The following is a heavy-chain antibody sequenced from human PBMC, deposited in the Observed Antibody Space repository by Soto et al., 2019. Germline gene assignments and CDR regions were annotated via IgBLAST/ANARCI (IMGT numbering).Heavy chain of an antibody. D-gene: IGHD5-18*01. CDR1: GFTFSSYS. Sequence: EVQLVESGGGLVKPGGSLRHSCAASGFTFSSYSMNWVRQAPGKGLEWVSSISSSRSYIYYADSVKGRFTMSRDNAKNSLYLQMISLRAEDTAVYYCARDQPGYSYGYGLGYWGQGTLVTVSS. J-gene: IGHJ4*02. V-gene: IGHV3-21*01. CDR3: ARDQPGYSYGYGLGY. CDR2: ISSSRSYI.